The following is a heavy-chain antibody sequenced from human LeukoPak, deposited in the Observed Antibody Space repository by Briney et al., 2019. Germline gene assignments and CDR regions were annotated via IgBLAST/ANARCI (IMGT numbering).Heavy chain of an antibody. V-gene: IGHV1-2*02. CDR1: GHTFTGYY. Sequence: ASVKVSCKASGHTFTGYYMHWVRQAPGQGLEWMGWINPNSGGTNYAQKFQGRVTMTRDTSISTAYMELSRLRSDDTAVYYCARDRRGSGWYNYWGQGTLVTVSS. D-gene: IGHD6-19*01. J-gene: IGHJ4*01. CDR2: INPNSGGT. CDR3: ARDRRGSGWYNY.